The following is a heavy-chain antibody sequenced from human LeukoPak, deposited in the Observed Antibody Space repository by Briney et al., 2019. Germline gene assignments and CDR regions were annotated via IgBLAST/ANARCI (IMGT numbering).Heavy chain of an antibody. CDR2: IYSGGST. CDR1: GFTFDDYA. CDR3: ARGPDYFDC. V-gene: IGHV3-66*01. J-gene: IGHJ4*02. Sequence: PGGSLRLSCAASGFTFDDYAMHWVRQAPGKGLEWVSVIYSGGSTFYADSVKGRFTISRDNSKNTLYHQMNSLRAEDTAVYYCARGPDYFDCRGQGTLVTVSS.